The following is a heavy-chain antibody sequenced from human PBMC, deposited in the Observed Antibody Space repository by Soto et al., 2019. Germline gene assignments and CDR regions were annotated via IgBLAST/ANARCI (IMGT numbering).Heavy chain of an antibody. Sequence: GGSXRLSCAASGFTFDDYAMHWVRQAPGKGLEWVSGISWNSGSIGYAESVKGRFTISRDNAKNSLYLQMNRLKGEDKAFVYCAKTPDFGSSGFPFDPWGQGTLVTVSS. CDR2: ISWNSGSI. J-gene: IGHJ5*02. V-gene: IGHV3-9*01. CDR3: AKTPDFGSSGFPFDP. D-gene: IGHD3-22*01. CDR1: GFTFDDYA.